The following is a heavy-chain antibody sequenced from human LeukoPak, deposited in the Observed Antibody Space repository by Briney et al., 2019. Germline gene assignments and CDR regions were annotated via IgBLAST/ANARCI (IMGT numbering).Heavy chain of an antibody. V-gene: IGHV3-7*01. Sequence: PGGSLRLSCAASGFTFSSYEMNWVRQAPGKGLEWVANIKQDGSEKYYEDSVKGRFTISRDNAKNSLYLQMNSLRAEDTAVYYCARNLGFDYWGQGTLVTVSS. D-gene: IGHD7-27*01. CDR2: IKQDGSEK. CDR1: GFTFSSYE. J-gene: IGHJ4*02. CDR3: ARNLGFDY.